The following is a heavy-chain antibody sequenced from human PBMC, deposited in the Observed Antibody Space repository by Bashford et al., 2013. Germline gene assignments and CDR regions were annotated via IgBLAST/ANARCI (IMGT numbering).Heavy chain of an antibody. J-gene: IGHJ4*02. Sequence: VRQAPGKGLEWVSYISSSGSTIYYADSVKGRFTISRDNSKRALYLQMNDPRREDTAMYYCATDPGFLDTLDYWGQGTLVTVSS. V-gene: IGHV3-48*03. D-gene: IGHD2-15*01. CDR3: ATDPGFLDTLDY. CDR2: ISSSGSTI.